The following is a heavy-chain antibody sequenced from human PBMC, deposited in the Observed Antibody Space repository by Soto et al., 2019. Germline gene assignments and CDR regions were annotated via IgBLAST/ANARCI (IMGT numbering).Heavy chain of an antibody. V-gene: IGHV3-66*01. CDR1: GFTVSSNY. J-gene: IGHJ4*02. CDR2: IYSGGST. CDR3: ARDGPAVQGLHYFDY. D-gene: IGHD2-2*01. Sequence: GGSLRLSCAASGFTVSSNYMSWVRQAPGKGLEWVSVIYSGGSTYYADSVKGRFTISRDNSKNTLYLQMNSLRAEDTAVYYCARDGPAVQGLHYFDYWGQGTLVTVSS.